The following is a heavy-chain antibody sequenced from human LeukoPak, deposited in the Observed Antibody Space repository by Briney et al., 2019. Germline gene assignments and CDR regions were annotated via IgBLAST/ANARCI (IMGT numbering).Heavy chain of an antibody. CDR1: GGSFSGYY. J-gene: IGHJ4*02. Sequence: PSETLSLTCAVYGGSFSGYYWSWIRQPPGKGLEWIGEINHSGSTNYNPSLKSRVTISVDTSKNQFSLKLSSVTAADTAVYYCAGRVVGPADSGWYYFDYWGQGTLVTVSS. D-gene: IGHD6-19*01. V-gene: IGHV4-34*01. CDR3: AGRVVGPADSGWYYFDY. CDR2: INHSGST.